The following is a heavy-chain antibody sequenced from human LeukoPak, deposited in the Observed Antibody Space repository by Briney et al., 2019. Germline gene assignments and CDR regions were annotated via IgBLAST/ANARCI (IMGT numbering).Heavy chain of an antibody. D-gene: IGHD3-10*01. CDR2: INHSGST. Sequence: KTSETLSLTCTVSGGSISSYYWSWIRQPPGKGLEWIGEINHSGSTNYNPSLKSRVTISVDTSKNQFSLKLSSVTAADTAVYYCARKLMGFITMVRGVMDWFDPWGQGTLVTVSS. V-gene: IGHV4-34*01. CDR3: ARKLMGFITMVRGVMDWFDP. CDR1: GGSISSYY. J-gene: IGHJ5*02.